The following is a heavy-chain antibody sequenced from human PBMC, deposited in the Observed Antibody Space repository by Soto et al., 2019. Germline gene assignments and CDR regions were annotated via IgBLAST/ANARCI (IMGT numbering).Heavy chain of an antibody. CDR1: GFTFSSYS. V-gene: IGHV3-48*01. J-gene: IGHJ4*02. D-gene: IGHD3-22*01. Sequence: EVQLVESGGGLVQPGGSLRLSCAASGFTFSSYSMNWVRQAPGKGLEWVSYISSSSSTIYYADSVKGGLTISRDNAKNSLYLQMNSLRAEDTAVYYCAIDYYDSSGYSADFDYWGQGTLVTVSS. CDR3: AIDYYDSSGYSADFDY. CDR2: ISSSSSTI.